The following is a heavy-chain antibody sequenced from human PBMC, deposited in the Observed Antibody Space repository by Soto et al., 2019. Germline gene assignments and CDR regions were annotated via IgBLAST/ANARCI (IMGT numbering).Heavy chain of an antibody. CDR2: VIPIPGTA. CDR3: ARSQGSSTSLEIYYYYYYGMDV. CDR1: GTLRWYG. Sequence: QPVEAGGGGKKAGALGKGLRKGFWGTLRWYGIRLVGPGPGPGLEWMGGVIPIPGTANYAQKFQGRVTIAADESTSTAYMELSSLRSEDTAVYYCARSQGSSTSLEIYYYYYYGMDVWGQGTTVTVSS. V-gene: IGHV1-69*01. D-gene: IGHD2-2*01. J-gene: IGHJ6*02.